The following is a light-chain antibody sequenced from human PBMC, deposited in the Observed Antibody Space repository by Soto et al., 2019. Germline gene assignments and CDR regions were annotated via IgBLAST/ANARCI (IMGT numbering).Light chain of an antibody. Sequence: EIVLTQSPGTLSLSPGERATLSCRASRSVTNNYVAWYQRKPGQAPRLLIYGASSRATDIPGRFSGTGSGTDFSLTITRLEPEDFAVYYCYQYGSSPPTFGQGTKVEI. CDR1: RSVTNNY. J-gene: IGKJ1*01. CDR3: YQYGSSPPT. CDR2: GAS. V-gene: IGKV3-20*01.